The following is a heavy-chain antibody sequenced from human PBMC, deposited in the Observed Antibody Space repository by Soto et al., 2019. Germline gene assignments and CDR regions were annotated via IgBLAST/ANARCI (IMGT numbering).Heavy chain of an antibody. CDR3: AKDRGAYSSGWYSLIE. V-gene: IGHV3-30*18. CDR2: ISYDGSNK. J-gene: IGHJ4*02. D-gene: IGHD6-19*01. Sequence: GGSLRLSCAASGFTFSSYGMHWVRQAPGKGLEWVAVISYDGSNKYYADSVKGRFTISRDNSKNTLYLQMNSLRAEDTAVYYCAKDRGAYSSGWYSLIEWGQGTLVTVSS. CDR1: GFTFSSYG.